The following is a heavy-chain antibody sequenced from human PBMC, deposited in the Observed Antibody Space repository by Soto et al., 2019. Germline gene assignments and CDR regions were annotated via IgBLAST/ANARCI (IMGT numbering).Heavy chain of an antibody. D-gene: IGHD4-17*01. CDR3: ARQRTTVVTQAYFDH. Sequence: SETLSLTCTVSGGSITSSSYYWGWIRQPPGKGLEWIGGIYYSGRSYYNPSLKSRVTMHVDTSKNQFSLTLNSVTAADAAVYYCARQRTTVVTQAYFDHWGQGTLVTVSS. V-gene: IGHV4-39*01. CDR2: IYYSGRS. CDR1: GGSITSSSYY. J-gene: IGHJ4*02.